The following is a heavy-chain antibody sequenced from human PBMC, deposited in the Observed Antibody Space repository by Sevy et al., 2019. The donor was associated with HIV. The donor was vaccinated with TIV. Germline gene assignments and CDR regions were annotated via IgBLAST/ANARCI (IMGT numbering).Heavy chain of an antibody. V-gene: IGHV3-30*04. D-gene: IGHD6-6*01. CDR2: ILYDGSNK. J-gene: IGHJ6*02. CDR1: GFTFSTYG. CDR3: ARGLAALPGYYYGMDV. Sequence: GGSLRLSCTASGFTFSTYGLHWVRQAPGKGLEWVAVILYDGSNKYYGDSVKGRFTISRDNSNNTLYLQMNSLRGEDTAVYYGARGLAALPGYYYGMDVWGQGTTVTVSS.